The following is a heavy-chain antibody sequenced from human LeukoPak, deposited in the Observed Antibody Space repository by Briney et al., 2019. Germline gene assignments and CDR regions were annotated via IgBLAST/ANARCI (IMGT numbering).Heavy chain of an antibody. D-gene: IGHD2-2*01. V-gene: IGHV1-18*01. CDR2: INAYNGNT. CDR3: ARAGYCSGAACYAEGIDY. J-gene: IGHJ4*02. Sequence: ASVKVSCKTSGYTFTTYSITWVRQAPGQGLEWMGWINAYNGNTVYAQMFEGRVTLITDTSTTTAYMELTNLRSDDTAIYYCARAGYCSGAACYAEGIDYWGQGTLVTVSS. CDR1: GYTFTTYS.